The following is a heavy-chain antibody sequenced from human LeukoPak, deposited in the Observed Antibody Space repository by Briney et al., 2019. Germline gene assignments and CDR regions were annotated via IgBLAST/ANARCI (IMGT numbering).Heavy chain of an antibody. D-gene: IGHD5-24*01. V-gene: IGHV1-69*04. CDR2: IIPILGIA. J-gene: IGHJ4*02. Sequence: GSSVKVSCKASGGTFSSCAISWVRQAPGQGLEWMGRIIPILGIANYAQKFQGRVTITADKSTSTAYMELSSLRSEDTAVYYCARDTDGYAIDYWGQGTLVTVSS. CDR1: GGTFSSCA. CDR3: ARDTDGYAIDY.